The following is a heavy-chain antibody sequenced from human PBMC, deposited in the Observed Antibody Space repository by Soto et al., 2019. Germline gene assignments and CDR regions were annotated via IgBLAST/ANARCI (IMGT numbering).Heavy chain of an antibody. V-gene: IGHV3-23*01. Sequence: GGSLRLSCAASGFTFSSYAMSWVRQAPGKGLEWVSAISGSGGSTYYADSVKGRFTISRDNSKNTLYLQMNSLRAEDTAVYYCAKKGYYYGSGSYGPPPNWFDPWGQGT. CDR1: GFTFSSYA. D-gene: IGHD3-10*01. CDR3: AKKGYYYGSGSYGPPPNWFDP. J-gene: IGHJ5*02. CDR2: ISGSGGST.